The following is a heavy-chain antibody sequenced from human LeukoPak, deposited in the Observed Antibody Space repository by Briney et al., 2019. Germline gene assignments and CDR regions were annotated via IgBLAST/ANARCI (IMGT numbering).Heavy chain of an antibody. CDR2: IKQDGSEK. D-gene: IGHD1-26*01. CDR1: GFTFGSSW. J-gene: IGHJ4*02. Sequence: QTGGSLRLSCVVSGFTFGSSWMSWVRQAPGKGLEWVANIKQDGSEKYYVDSVKGRFTISRDNAKNSLYLQMNSLRAEDTAVYYCARDGGGEWELLSWYYFDYWGQGTLATVSS. V-gene: IGHV3-7*03. CDR3: ARDGGGEWELLSWYYFDY.